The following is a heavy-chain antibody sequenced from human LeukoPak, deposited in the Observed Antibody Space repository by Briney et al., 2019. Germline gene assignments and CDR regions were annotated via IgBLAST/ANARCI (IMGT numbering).Heavy chain of an antibody. CDR2: ISSSGSTI. V-gene: IGHV3-11*01. D-gene: IGHD4-17*01. CDR1: GFTFSDYY. CDR3: AREPMTTVTTSDY. J-gene: IGHJ4*02. Sequence: GGSLRLSCAASGFTFSDYYMSWLRQAPGKGLEWVSYISSSGSTIYYADSVKGRFTISRDNAKNSLYLQMNSLRAEDTAVYYCAREPMTTVTTSDYWGQGTLVTVSS.